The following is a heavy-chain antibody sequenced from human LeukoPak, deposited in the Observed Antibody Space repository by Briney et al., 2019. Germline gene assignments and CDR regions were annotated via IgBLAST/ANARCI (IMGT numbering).Heavy chain of an antibody. Sequence: PGGSLRLSCAASGFTFGSYAMNWVRQAPGKGLEWVSVLSGSGDTTYYADSVKGRFTISRDNSKNTLYLQMNSLRAEDTAVYYCAKDRRVGCSTTTCYLFDSWGQGTLVTLSS. CDR3: AKDRRVGCSTTTCYLFDS. V-gene: IGHV3-23*01. CDR2: LSGSGDTT. J-gene: IGHJ4*02. D-gene: IGHD2-2*01. CDR1: GFTFGSYA.